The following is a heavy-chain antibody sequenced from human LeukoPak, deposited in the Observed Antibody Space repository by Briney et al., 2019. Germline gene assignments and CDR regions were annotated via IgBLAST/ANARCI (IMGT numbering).Heavy chain of an antibody. D-gene: IGHD6-6*01. CDR1: GGSFSGYY. Sequence: SETLSLTCAVYGGSFSGYYWSWIRQPPGKGLEWIGEINHSGSTNYNPSLKSRVTISVDTSKNQFSLKLSSVTAADTAVYYCARLPSMSRRVAARPYNWFDPWGQGTLVTVSS. CDR3: ARLPSMSRRVAARPYNWFDP. CDR2: INHSGST. V-gene: IGHV4-34*01. J-gene: IGHJ5*02.